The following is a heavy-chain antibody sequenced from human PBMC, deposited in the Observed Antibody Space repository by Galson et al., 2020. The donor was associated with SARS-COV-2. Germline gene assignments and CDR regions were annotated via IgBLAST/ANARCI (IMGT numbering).Heavy chain of an antibody. CDR2: ISAYNGNT. D-gene: IGHD5-12*01. J-gene: IGHJ4*02. CDR1: GYTFTSYG. V-gene: IGHV1-18*01. CDR3: ARYLDYSGYDYFDY. Sequence: GESLKISCKASGYTFTSYGISWVRQAPGQGLEWMGWISAYNGNTNYAQKLQGRVTMTTDTSTSTAYMELRSLRSDDTAVYYCARYLDYSGYDYFDYWGQGTLVTVSS.